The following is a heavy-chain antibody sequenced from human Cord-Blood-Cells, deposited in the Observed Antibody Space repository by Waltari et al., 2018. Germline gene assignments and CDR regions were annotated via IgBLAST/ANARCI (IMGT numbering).Heavy chain of an antibody. J-gene: IGHJ4*02. CDR2: IKPNSGGT. D-gene: IGHD3-16*01. CDR1: GYTFTGDD. Sequence: QVQLVQSGAEVKKPGASVKVSCKASGYTFTGDDMHWVRQAPGQGLEWMRRIKPNSGGTNYAQKLQGRVTRTSDTSISTAYMELSRLRSDDTAVYYCARDTSWGFDYWGQGTLVTVSS. CDR3: ARDTSWGFDY. V-gene: IGHV1-2*06.